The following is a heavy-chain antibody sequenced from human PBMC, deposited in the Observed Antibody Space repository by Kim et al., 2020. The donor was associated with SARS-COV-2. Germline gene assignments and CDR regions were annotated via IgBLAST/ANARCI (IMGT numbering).Heavy chain of an antibody. CDR2: IDKSDGTT. D-gene: IGHD6-19*01. J-gene: IGHJ1*01. V-gene: IGHV3-23*05. CDR1: GFMFSAYA. Sequence: GGSLRLSCTASGFMFSAYAMTWVRQAPGKGLEWVSTIDKSDGTTYYADSVKGRFTISRDNSKDSLYLRMDRLKFEDTAVYYCATSSGRPVAGSREHWG. CDR3: ATSSGRPVAGSREH.